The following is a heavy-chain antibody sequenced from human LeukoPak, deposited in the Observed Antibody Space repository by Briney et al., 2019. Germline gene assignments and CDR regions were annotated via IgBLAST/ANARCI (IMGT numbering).Heavy chain of an antibody. V-gene: IGHV3-21*01. CDR1: GFTFSSYS. CDR3: ARDSLHSFCGGDCYPPDPFDC. Sequence: PGGSLRLSCAASGFTFSSYSMNWVRQAPGKGLEWVSSISSSSSYIYYADSMKGRFTISRDNAKNSLFLQMNSLRAEDTAIYYCARDSLHSFCGGDCYPPDPFDCWGQGTLVTVSS. J-gene: IGHJ4*02. CDR2: ISSSSSYI. D-gene: IGHD2-21*02.